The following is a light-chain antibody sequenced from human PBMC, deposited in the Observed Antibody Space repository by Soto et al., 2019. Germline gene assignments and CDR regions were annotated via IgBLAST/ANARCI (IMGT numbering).Light chain of an antibody. CDR1: QSVSSH. CDR2: DAS. V-gene: IGKV3-20*01. CDR3: QQYGDSPL. J-gene: IGKJ3*01. Sequence: EMVLTQSPGTLSLSPGERASLSCRASQSVSSHLAWYQQKPGQAPRLLIYDASSRATGIPARFSGSGSGTDFTLTISRLEPEDFAVYYCQQYGDSPLFGPGTKVIS.